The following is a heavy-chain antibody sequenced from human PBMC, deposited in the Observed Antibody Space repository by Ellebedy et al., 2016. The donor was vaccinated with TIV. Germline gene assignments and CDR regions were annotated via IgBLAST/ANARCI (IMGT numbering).Heavy chain of an antibody. J-gene: IGHJ5*02. V-gene: IGHV3-21*01. D-gene: IGHD3-10*01. CDR2: ISPGSTYI. Sequence: GGSLRLXCAASGFTFKSYTMNWVRQAPGQGLEWVSSISPGSTYIYYADSVKGRFTISRDNAKNSVYLQMNSLRAEDTAVYYCARDASGSYYAEFVWFDPWGQGTLVTVSS. CDR1: GFTFKSYT. CDR3: ARDASGSYYAEFVWFDP.